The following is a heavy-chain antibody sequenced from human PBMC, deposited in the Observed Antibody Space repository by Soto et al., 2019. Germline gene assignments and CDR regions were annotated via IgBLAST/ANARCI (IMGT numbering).Heavy chain of an antibody. CDR2: ISYDGSNK. V-gene: IGHV3-30*18. J-gene: IGHJ5*02. CDR3: AKGGYGDSP. Sequence: QVQLVESGGGVVQPGRSLRLSCAASGFTFSSYGMHWVRQAPGKGLEWVAVISYDGSNKYYADSVKGRFTISRDNSKNTLYLQMTSLRAEDTAVYYCAKGGYGDSPWGQGTLVSVSS. CDR1: GFTFSSYG. D-gene: IGHD4-17*01.